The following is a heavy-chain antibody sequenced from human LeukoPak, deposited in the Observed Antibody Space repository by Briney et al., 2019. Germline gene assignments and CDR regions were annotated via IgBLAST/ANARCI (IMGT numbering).Heavy chain of an antibody. Sequence: SETLSLTCTVSGGSISSYYWSWIRQPPGKGLEWIGYIYYSGSTNYNPSLKSRVTISVDTSKNQFSLKLSSVTAADTAVYYCARDRLRDGYAKTRERLAFDIWGQGTMVTVSS. V-gene: IGHV4-59*01. CDR1: GGSISSYY. J-gene: IGHJ3*02. D-gene: IGHD5-24*01. CDR2: IYYSGST. CDR3: ARDRLRDGYAKTRERLAFDI.